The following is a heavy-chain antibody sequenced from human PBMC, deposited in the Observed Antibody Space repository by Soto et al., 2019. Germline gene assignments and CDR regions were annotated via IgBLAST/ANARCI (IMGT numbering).Heavy chain of an antibody. CDR2: ISYDGSNK. CDR3: AREKYRSGGSCYSISYNWFDT. CDR1: GFTFSSYA. J-gene: IGHJ5*02. V-gene: IGHV3-30-3*01. Sequence: GGSLRLSCAASGFTFSSYAMHWVRQAPGKGLEWVAVISYDGSNKYYADSVKGRFTISRDNSKNTLYLQMNSLRAEDTAVYYCAREKYRSGGSCYSISYNWFDTWGQGTLVTVSS. D-gene: IGHD2-15*01.